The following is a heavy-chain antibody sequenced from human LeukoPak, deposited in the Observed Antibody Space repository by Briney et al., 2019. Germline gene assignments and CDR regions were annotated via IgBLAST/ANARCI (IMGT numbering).Heavy chain of an antibody. CDR3: AKGLHSAYERFNFFYYGMDV. Sequence: GGSLILSCAASGFTSTNYAMTWVRQAPGKGLEWVSSFSGSGGGTYYADSVKGRFTFSRDNSKNTLYLQMNSLRAEDTAIYYCAKGLHSAYERFNFFYYGMDVWGQGTTVTVSS. CDR2: FSGSGGGT. V-gene: IGHV3-23*01. J-gene: IGHJ6*02. CDR1: GFTSTNYA. D-gene: IGHD5-12*01.